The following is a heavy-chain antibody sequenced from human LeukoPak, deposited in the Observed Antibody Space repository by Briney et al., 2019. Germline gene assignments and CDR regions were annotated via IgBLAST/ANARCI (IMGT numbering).Heavy chain of an antibody. J-gene: IGHJ4*02. V-gene: IGHV1-18*01. Sequence: ASVKVSCKGSGYIFPSYGLAWVRQAPGQGLEWMGWISPYNGETKYAQNLQDRLTLTTDTSTSTAYMDLRSLRSDDTAVYYCVRDHLPVGSPENYFDSWGQGTLVTVSS. CDR1: GYIFPSYG. CDR3: VRDHLPVGSPENYFDS. CDR2: ISPYNGET. D-gene: IGHD1-26*01.